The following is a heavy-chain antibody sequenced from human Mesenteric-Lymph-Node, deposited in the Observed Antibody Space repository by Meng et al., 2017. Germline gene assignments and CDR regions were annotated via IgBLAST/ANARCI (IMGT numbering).Heavy chain of an antibody. D-gene: IGHD3-22*01. Sequence: GGSLRLSCAASGFTFSSYAMSWVRQVPGKGLEWVSTILNSGGSTYYADSVQGRFTISRDNSKNTLYLQMNSLRAEDTAVYYCAKVDSHYYDSSGYYYEGNIDYWGQGTLVT. CDR1: GFTFSSYA. CDR2: ILNSGGST. J-gene: IGHJ4*02. V-gene: IGHV3-23*01. CDR3: AKVDSHYYDSSGYYYEGNIDY.